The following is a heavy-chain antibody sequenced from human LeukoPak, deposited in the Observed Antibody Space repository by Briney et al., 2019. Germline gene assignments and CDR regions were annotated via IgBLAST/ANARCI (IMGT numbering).Heavy chain of an antibody. D-gene: IGHD2-15*01. CDR1: GFTFSSYE. J-gene: IGHJ5*02. CDR2: ISSSGSTI. Sequence: PGGSLRLSCTASGFTFSSYEMNWVRQAPGEGLEWVSYISSSGSTIYYADSMKGRFTISRDNAKNSLYLQMNSLRAEDTAIYYCARVVAAPPTYNWFDPWGQGTLVTLSS. CDR3: ARVVAAPPTYNWFDP. V-gene: IGHV3-48*03.